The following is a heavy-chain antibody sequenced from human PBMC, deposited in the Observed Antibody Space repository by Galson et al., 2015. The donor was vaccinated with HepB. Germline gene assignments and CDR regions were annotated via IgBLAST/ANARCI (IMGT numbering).Heavy chain of an antibody. J-gene: IGHJ4*02. CDR2: ISSSSSYI. CDR1: GFTFSSYS. D-gene: IGHD3-3*01. CDR3: ATLWDFWSGYSNY. Sequence: SLRLSCAASGFTFSSYSMNWVRQAPGKGLEWVSSISSSSSYIYYAESVKGRFTISRDNAKNSLYLQMNSLRAEDTAVYYCATLWDFWSGYSNYWGQGTQVTVSS. V-gene: IGHV3-21*01.